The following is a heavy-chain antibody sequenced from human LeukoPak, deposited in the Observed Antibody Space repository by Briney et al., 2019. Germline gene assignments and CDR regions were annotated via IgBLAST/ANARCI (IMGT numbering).Heavy chain of an antibody. Sequence: GESLKISCKGSGYSFSNYWIAWVRQMPGKGLEWMGIIYPGDSDSRYSPSFQGQVTISADKSISTAYLQLSTLKTSDTAMYYCARPPSGFTHGRNWFDPWGQGTLVTVSS. CDR3: ARPPSGFTHGRNWFDP. CDR1: GYSFSNYW. V-gene: IGHV5-51*01. D-gene: IGHD5-18*01. J-gene: IGHJ5*02. CDR2: IYPGDSDS.